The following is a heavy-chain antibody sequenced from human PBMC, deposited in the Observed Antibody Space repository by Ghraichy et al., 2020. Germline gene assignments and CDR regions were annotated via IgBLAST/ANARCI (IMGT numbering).Heavy chain of an antibody. D-gene: IGHD3-10*01. CDR3: ARSNYYGSGSKNWFDP. CDR1: GGSISSSSYY. V-gene: IGHV4-39*07. J-gene: IGHJ5*02. CDR2: IYYSGST. Sequence: SETLSLTCTVSGGSISSSSYYWGWIRQPPGKGLEWIGSIYYSGSTYYNPSLKSRVTISVDTSKNQFSLKLSSVTAADTAVYYCARSNYYGSGSKNWFDPWGQGTLVTVSS.